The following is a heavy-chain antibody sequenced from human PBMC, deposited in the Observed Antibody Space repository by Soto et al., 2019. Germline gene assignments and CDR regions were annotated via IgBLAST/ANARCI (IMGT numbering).Heavy chain of an antibody. V-gene: IGHV3-33*01. J-gene: IGHJ3*02. CDR1: GFTFSSYG. CDR2: IWYDGSNK. CDR3: ARDVGYNSGYEDDAFDI. D-gene: IGHD5-12*01. Sequence: QVQLVESGGGVVQPGRSLRLSCAASGFTFSSYGMHWVRQAPGKGLEWVAVIWYDGSNKYYADSVKGRFTISRDNSKNTLYLQMNSLRAEDTAVYYCARDVGYNSGYEDDAFDIWGHGTMVTVSS.